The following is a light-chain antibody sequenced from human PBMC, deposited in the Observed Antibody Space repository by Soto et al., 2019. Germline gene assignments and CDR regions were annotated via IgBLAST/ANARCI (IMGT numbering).Light chain of an antibody. V-gene: IGKV3-11*01. CDR3: QQRSNWLVTT. CDR1: QSVSSY. J-gene: IGKJ4*01. Sequence: EIVLTQSPATLSLSPGERATLSCRASQSVSSYLAWYQQKPGQAPRLLIYDASNRATGIPARFSGSGSGTDFTLTISSLEPEDFAVYYCQQRSNWLVTTFGGGTKVEIK. CDR2: DAS.